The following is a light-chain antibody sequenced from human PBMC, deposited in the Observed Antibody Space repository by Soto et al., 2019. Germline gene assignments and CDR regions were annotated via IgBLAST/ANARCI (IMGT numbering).Light chain of an antibody. J-gene: IGKJ1*01. Sequence: EIVLTQSPGTLSLSPGERATLSCRASQSVSSSYLAWYQQKPGQAPRPLIYGASSRAIGISDRFSGSGSGTDFTFTISRLEPEDFAVYYCQQYGSSPWTFGQGTKV. CDR1: QSVSSSY. CDR2: GAS. V-gene: IGKV3-20*01. CDR3: QQYGSSPWT.